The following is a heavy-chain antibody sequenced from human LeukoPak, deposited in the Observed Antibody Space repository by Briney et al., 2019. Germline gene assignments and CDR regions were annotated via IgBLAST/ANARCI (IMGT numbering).Heavy chain of an antibody. J-gene: IGHJ4*02. CDR1: GFTFSTYS. D-gene: IGHD6-13*01. Sequence: GGSLRLSCATSGFTFSTYSMNWVRQAPGKGLEWVSYITSSSGTICYSDSVKGRFTISRDNAKNSLYLQMNSLRAEDTAVYYCAREDGYSSSWYSDYWGQGTLVTVSS. V-gene: IGHV3-48*04. CDR3: AREDGYSSSWYSDY. CDR2: ITSSSGTI.